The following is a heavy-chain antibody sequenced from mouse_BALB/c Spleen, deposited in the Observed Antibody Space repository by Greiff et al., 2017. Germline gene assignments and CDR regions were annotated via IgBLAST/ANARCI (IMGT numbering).Heavy chain of an antibody. V-gene: IGHV5-17*02. CDR1: GFTFSSFG. CDR2: ISSGSSTI. CDR3: ASMWEGVPFAY. J-gene: IGHJ3*01. D-gene: IGHD4-1*01. Sequence: EVKLMESGGGLVQPGGSRKLSCAASGFTFSSFGMHWVRQAPEKGLEWVAYISSGSSTIYYADTVKGRFTISRDNPKNTLFLQMTSLRSEDTAMYYCASMWEGVPFAYWGQGTLVTVSA.